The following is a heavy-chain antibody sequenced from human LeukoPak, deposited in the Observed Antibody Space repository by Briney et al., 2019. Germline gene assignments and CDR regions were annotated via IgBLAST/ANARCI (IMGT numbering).Heavy chain of an antibody. V-gene: IGHV3-23*01. CDR2: ISDNGRRT. CDR1: GFTFSSNA. D-gene: IGHD1-7*01. J-gene: IGHJ4*02. CDR3: AKDLAGTTSFDY. Sequence: AGGSLRLSCGASGFTFSSNAMYWVRQAPGKGLEWVSAISDNGRRTYYADSVKGRFTISRDKSKNTLYLQMNSLRAEDTAVYYCAKDLAGTTSFDYWGQGTLVTVSS.